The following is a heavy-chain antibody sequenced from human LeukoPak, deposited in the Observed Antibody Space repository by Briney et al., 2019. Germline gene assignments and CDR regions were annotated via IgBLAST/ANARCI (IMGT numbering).Heavy chain of an antibody. J-gene: IGHJ4*02. CDR2: ISSSSSYI. D-gene: IGHD3-10*01. V-gene: IGHV3-21*01. CDR1: GFTFSSYS. CDR3: ARVAYYYGSGSPYRPYYFDY. Sequence: GGSLRLSCAASGFTFSSYSMNWVRQAPGKGLEWVSSISSSSSYIYYADSVKGRFTISRDNAKNSLYLQMNSLRAEDTAVYYCARVAYYYGSGSPYRPYYFDYWGQGTLVTVSS.